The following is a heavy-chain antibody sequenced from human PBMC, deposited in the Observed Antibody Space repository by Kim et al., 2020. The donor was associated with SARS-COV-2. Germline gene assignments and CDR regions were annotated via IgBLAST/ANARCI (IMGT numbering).Heavy chain of an antibody. Sequence: GGSLRLSCAASGFTFSSYSMNWVRQAPGKGLEWVSSISSSSSYIYYADSVKGRFTISRDNAKNSLYLQMNSLRAEDTAVYYCARAYQGIIVAALTAWGQGTLVTVSS. J-gene: IGHJ5*02. CDR2: ISSSSSYI. V-gene: IGHV3-21*01. CDR1: GFTFSSYS. D-gene: IGHD2-15*01. CDR3: ARAYQGIIVAALTA.